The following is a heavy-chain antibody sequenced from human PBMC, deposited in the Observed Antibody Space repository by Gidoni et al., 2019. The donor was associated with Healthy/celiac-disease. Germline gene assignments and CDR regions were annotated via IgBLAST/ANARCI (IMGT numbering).Heavy chain of an antibody. D-gene: IGHD4-17*01. CDR2: ISWIRGSI. Sequence: EVQLVESGGGVVQPGRSLRLSCAASGFTFDDYSMHWVRPAQGKGLEWVSGISWIRGSIGYADSVNGRFTISRDNAKNSLYLQMNSLRAEDTALYYCAKDMGTTVTPVVWDVWGQGTTVTVSS. J-gene: IGHJ6*02. CDR1: GFTFDDYS. CDR3: AKDMGTTVTPVVWDV. V-gene: IGHV3-9*01.